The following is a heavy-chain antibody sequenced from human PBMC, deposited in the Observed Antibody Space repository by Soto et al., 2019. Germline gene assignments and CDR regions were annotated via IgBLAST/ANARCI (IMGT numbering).Heavy chain of an antibody. D-gene: IGHD3-3*01. CDR1: GYSFTSYW. J-gene: IGHJ6*02. CDR3: ARQSPFWSGYYTHSTLSGYYYGMDV. CDR2: IDPSDSYT. V-gene: IGHV5-10-1*01. Sequence: PGESLKISCKGSGYSFTSYWISWVRQMPGKGLEWMGRIDPSDSYTNYSPSFQGHVTISADKSISTAYLQWSSLKASDTAMYYCARQSPFWSGYYTHSTLSGYYYGMDVWGQGTTVTVSS.